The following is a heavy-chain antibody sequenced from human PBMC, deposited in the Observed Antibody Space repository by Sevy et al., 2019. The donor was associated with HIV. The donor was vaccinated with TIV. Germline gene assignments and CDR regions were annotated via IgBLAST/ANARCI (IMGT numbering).Heavy chain of an antibody. J-gene: IGHJ5*02. CDR3: ARAKYIVGATSEHWFDP. CDR2: IYYSGST. Sequence: SETLSLTCTVSGGSISSYYWSWIRQPPGKGLEWIGYIYYSGSTIYNPSLKSRVTISVDTSKNQFSLKLSSVTAADTAVYYCARAKYIVGATSEHWFDPWGQGTLVTVSS. V-gene: IGHV4-59*01. CDR1: GGSISSYY. D-gene: IGHD1-26*01.